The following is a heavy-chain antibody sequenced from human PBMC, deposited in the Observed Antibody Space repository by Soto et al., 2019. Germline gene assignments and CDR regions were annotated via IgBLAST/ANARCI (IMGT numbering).Heavy chain of an antibody. Sequence: PSETLSLTCTVSGVSISSGDYYWGWIRQPPGKGLEWIANIYYSGITYCNPSLKSRVAISVDTSKNQFSLKLSSVTAADTAIYYCARSNSGYYKWFDPWGQGTLVTVSS. CDR1: GVSISSGDYY. V-gene: IGHV4-39*01. CDR3: ARSNSGYYKWFDP. CDR2: IYYSGIT. J-gene: IGHJ5*02. D-gene: IGHD3-22*01.